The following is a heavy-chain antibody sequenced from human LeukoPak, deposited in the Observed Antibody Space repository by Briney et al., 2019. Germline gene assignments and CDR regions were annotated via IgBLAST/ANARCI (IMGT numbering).Heavy chain of an antibody. CDR2: INHSGSN. CDR3: ARARTYSSRWFDY. V-gene: IGHV4-34*01. D-gene: IGHD6-13*01. CDR1: GGSFSGYY. Sequence: SETLSLTCAVYGGSFSGYYWSWMRQPPGKGLEWMGEINHSGSNNYNPSLTSRVPISVDTSKNQFSLKLSSVTAADTAVYYCARARTYSSRWFDYWGQGTLVTVSS. J-gene: IGHJ4*02.